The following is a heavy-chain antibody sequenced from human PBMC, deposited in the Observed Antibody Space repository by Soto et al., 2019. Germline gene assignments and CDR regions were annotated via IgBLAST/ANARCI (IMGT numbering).Heavy chain of an antibody. CDR3: GRPPRGIATGGTSLWKRRDYYYNYYRDV. Sequence: TSETLSLTCTVSGGSLSTYYWSWVRQPPGKGLEWVGYVYYSGSTNYNPSLKSRVTISVDTSKNQGSPELNSVIAAGTGVYYGGRPPRGIATGGTSLWKRRDYYYNYYRDVGGKGPTVTVSS. CDR1: GGSLSTYY. V-gene: IGHV4-59*08. CDR2: VYYSGST. D-gene: IGHD6-13*01. J-gene: IGHJ6*03.